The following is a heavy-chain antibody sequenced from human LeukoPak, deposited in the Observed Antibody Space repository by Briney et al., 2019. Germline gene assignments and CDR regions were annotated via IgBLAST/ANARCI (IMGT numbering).Heavy chain of an antibody. CDR3: ASTIFGVNFDY. Sequence: ASVKVSCKAPGYTFTSYGISWVRQAPGQGLEWMGWISAYNGNTNYAQKLQGRVTMTTDTSTSTAYMELRSLRSDDTAVYYCASTIFGVNFDYWGQGTLVTVSS. V-gene: IGHV1-18*01. J-gene: IGHJ4*02. D-gene: IGHD3-3*01. CDR1: GYTFTSYG. CDR2: ISAYNGNT.